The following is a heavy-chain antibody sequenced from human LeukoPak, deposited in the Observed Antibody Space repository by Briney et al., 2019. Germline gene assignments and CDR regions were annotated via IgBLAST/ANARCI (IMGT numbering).Heavy chain of an antibody. CDR3: ARVMTRYYYYYMDV. CDR2: ISSSSSYI. V-gene: IGHV3-21*01. CDR1: GFTFSSYS. D-gene: IGHD2-8*01. Sequence: GGSLRLSCAASGFTFSSYSMNWVRQAPGKGLEWVSSISSSSSYIYYADSVKGRFTISRDNAKNSLYLQMNSLRAEDTAVYYCARVMTRYYYYYMDVWGKGTTVTISS. J-gene: IGHJ6*03.